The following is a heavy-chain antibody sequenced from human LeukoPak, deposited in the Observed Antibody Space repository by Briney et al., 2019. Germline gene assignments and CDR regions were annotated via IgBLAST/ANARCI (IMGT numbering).Heavy chain of an antibody. Sequence: ASVKVSCKASRYTFTSYYMHWVRQAPGQGLEWMGIINPSGGSTSYAQKFQGRVTMTRDMSTSTVYMELSSLRSDDTAVYYCARVYPKYYYDSSGYYEDFDYWGQGTLVTVSS. CDR1: RYTFTSYY. CDR2: INPSGGST. J-gene: IGHJ4*02. V-gene: IGHV1-46*01. D-gene: IGHD3-22*01. CDR3: ARVYPKYYYDSSGYYEDFDY.